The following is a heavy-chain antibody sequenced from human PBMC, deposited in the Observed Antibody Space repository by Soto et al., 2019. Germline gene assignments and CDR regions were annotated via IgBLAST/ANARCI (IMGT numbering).Heavy chain of an antibody. CDR2: INPNSGGT. J-gene: IGHJ5*02. Sequence: QVQLVQSGAEVKKPGASVKVSCKASGYTFTGYYMHWVRQAPGQGLEWMGWINPNSGGTNYAQKFQGWVTMTRDTSISTAYMELSRLRSDDTAVYYCAREACTNGVCQANWFDPWGQGILVTVSS. CDR1: GYTFTGYY. D-gene: IGHD2-8*01. V-gene: IGHV1-2*04. CDR3: AREACTNGVCQANWFDP.